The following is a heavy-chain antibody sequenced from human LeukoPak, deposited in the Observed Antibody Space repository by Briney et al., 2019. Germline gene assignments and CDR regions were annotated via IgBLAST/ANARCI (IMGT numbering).Heavy chain of an antibody. Sequence: PSQTLSLTCTVSGGSISSGGYYWSWIRQHPGKGLEWIGYIYYSGSTYYNPSLKSRVTISVDTSKNQFSLKLSSVTAADTAVYYCAKDTRGDKKLVLRFLEWFKTADTHDYWGQGTLVTVSS. D-gene: IGHD3-3*01. CDR3: AKDTRGDKKLVLRFLEWFKTADTHDY. CDR1: GGSISSGGYY. CDR2: IYYSGST. V-gene: IGHV4-31*03. J-gene: IGHJ4*02.